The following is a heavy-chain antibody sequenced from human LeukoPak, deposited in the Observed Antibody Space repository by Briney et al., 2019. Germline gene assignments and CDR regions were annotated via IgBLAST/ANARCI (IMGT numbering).Heavy chain of an antibody. CDR2: IYYSGST. V-gene: IGHV4-39*01. CDR1: GGSISSSSYY. D-gene: IGHD5-12*01. Sequence: SETLSLTCTVSGGSISSSSYYWGWIRQPPGKGLGWIGSIYYSGSTYYNPSLKGRVTISVDTPKNQFSLKLSSVTAADTAVYYCARQTPHYSGYDRSRWFDPWGQGTLVTVSS. CDR3: ARQTPHYSGYDRSRWFDP. J-gene: IGHJ5*02.